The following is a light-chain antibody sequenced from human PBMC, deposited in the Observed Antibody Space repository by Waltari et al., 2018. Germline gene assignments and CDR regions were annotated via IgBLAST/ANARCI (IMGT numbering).Light chain of an antibody. CDR1: QSVLYSSNNKNY. V-gene: IGKV4-1*01. CDR3: QQYYSTPLT. CDR2: WAS. Sequence: DIVMTQSPDSLAVSLGGRATINSKSSQSVLYSSNNKNYLAWYQQKPGQPPKLLIYWASTRESGVPDRFSGSGSGTDFTLTISSLQAEDVAVYYCQQYYSTPLTFGPGTKVDIK. J-gene: IGKJ3*01.